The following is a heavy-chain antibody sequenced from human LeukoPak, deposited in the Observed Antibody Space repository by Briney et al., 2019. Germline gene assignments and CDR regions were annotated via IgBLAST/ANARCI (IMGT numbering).Heavy chain of an antibody. V-gene: IGHV3-74*01. CDR2: IVGDGTSA. CDR1: GFSFSSYW. CDR3: VRGGDDPDH. J-gene: IGHJ4*02. Sequence: GGSLRLSCVASGFSFSSYWMHWVRQVPGKGLVWVARIVGDGTSATYADSVKGRFTISRDNGNDTLYLQMNGLRVDDTAVYYCVRGGDDPDHWGQGTLVTVSS. D-gene: IGHD3-16*01.